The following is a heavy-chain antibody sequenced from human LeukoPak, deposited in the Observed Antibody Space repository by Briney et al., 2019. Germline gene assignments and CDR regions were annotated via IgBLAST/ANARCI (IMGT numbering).Heavy chain of an antibody. D-gene: IGHD4-17*01. CDR2: IYDSGST. CDR1: GGSISSGGYY. J-gene: IGHJ4*02. V-gene: IGHV4-31*03. Sequence: PSETLSLTCTVSGGSISSGGYYWSWIRQHPGKGLEWIGYIYDSGSTYYDPSLKSRVTISVDTSKNQFSLKLSSLTAADTAVYYCARGLTVTDNCFDYWGRGTLVTVSS. CDR3: ARGLTVTDNCFDY.